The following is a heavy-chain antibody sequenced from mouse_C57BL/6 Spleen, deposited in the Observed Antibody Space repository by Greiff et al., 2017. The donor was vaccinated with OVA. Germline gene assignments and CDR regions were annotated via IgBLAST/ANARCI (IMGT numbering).Heavy chain of an antibody. J-gene: IGHJ2*01. CDR3: ARRTMITTYFDY. D-gene: IGHD2-4*01. V-gene: IGHV1-54*01. CDR2: INPGSGGT. CDR1: GYAFTNYL. Sequence: QVQLQQSGAELVRPGTSVKVSCKASGYAFTNYLIEWVKQRPGQGLEWIGVINPGSGGTNYNEKFKGKATLTADQSSSTAYMQLSSLTSEDSAVYFCARRTMITTYFDYWGQGTTLTVSS.